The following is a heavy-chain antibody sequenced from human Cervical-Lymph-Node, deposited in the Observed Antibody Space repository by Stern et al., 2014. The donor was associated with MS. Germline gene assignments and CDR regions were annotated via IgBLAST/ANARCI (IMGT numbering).Heavy chain of an antibody. CDR2: IQHSGST. V-gene: IGHV4-59*01. D-gene: IGHD2-8*01. CDR1: GGSITSYY. J-gene: IGHJ4*02. CDR3: ARGRMYHFDS. Sequence: QVQLQESGPGLVKPSETLSLTCTVSGGSITSYYCSWIRKSPGKGLEWIGYIQHSGSTAYNPSLKSRVTISVDSSKNQFSLRLSSATAADTAVYYCARGRMYHFDSWGQGTLVTVSS.